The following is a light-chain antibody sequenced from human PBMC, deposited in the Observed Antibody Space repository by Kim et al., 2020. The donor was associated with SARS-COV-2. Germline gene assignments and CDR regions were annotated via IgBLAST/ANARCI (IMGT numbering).Light chain of an antibody. J-gene: IGKJ2*01. CDR2: DVS. Sequence: SPGERATLSCRASQSVSSIYLAWYQHKPGQAPRLLIYDVSSRATGIPSRFSGSGSGTDFTLTISSLEPEDFAVYYCQQRTDWQFTFGQGTKVDIK. CDR1: QSVSSIY. V-gene: IGKV3D-20*02. CDR3: QQRTDWQFT.